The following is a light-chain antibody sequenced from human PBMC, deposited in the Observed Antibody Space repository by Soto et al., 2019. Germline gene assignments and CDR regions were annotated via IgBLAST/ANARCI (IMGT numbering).Light chain of an antibody. V-gene: IGKV1-39*01. Sequence: IHMTQSPSSLSASVGDRVTIIFRASQSISSDLIWLQQKPGKAPTILIYAASNLQRGVPSRFSGSGSGTDFTLTISSLQPEDFATYYCQQSYNSAWTFGQGTKVDIK. CDR2: AAS. CDR1: QSISSD. CDR3: QQSYNSAWT. J-gene: IGKJ1*01.